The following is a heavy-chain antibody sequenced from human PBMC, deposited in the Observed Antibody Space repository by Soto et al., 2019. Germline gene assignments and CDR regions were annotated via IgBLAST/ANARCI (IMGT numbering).Heavy chain of an antibody. D-gene: IGHD1-7*01. CDR2: IRSKANSYAT. V-gene: IGHV3-73*01. CDR1: GFTFSGSA. J-gene: IGHJ6*02. Sequence: GGSLRLSCEASGFTFSGSAMHWVRQASGKGLEWVGRIRSKANSYATAYAASVKGRFTISRDDSKNTAYLQMNSLKTEDTAVYYCTSLTGTKTSPLMDVWGQGATVTVSS. CDR3: TSLTGTKTSPLMDV.